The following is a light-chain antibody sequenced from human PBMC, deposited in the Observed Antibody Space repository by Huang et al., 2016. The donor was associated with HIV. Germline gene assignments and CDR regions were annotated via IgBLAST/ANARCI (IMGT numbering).Light chain of an antibody. Sequence: EIEMTQSPATLSVSPGERATLSCRASHSVDSDLAWYQQKPGQAPRLLIYYAATRATGISAKFNGTGSGTEFSLSITNLQSEDFAVYYCQQYNDWPPLTFGGGTKVEI. CDR1: HSVDSD. CDR2: YAA. V-gene: IGKV3-15*01. J-gene: IGKJ4*01. CDR3: QQYNDWPPLT.